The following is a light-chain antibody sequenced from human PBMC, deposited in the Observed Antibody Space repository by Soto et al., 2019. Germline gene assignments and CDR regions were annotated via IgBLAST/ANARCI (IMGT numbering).Light chain of an antibody. Sequence: QSALTQPPSASGSPGQSVTISCTGTSSDVGGYNYVSWYQHHPGKAPKLMIYEVSKRPSGVPDRFSGSKSGNTASLTVSGLQAEDEADYYCSSYGGSNGVFGTGTKLTVL. V-gene: IGLV2-8*01. CDR2: EVS. J-gene: IGLJ1*01. CDR3: SSYGGSNGV. CDR1: SSDVGGYNY.